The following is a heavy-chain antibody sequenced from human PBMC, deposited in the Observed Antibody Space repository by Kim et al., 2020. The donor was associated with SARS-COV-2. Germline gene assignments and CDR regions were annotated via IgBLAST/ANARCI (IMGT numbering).Heavy chain of an antibody. CDR1: GFTFSSYG. CDR3: AREIWDNSAWGRVWSYYLDY. J-gene: IGHJ4*02. V-gene: IGHV3-33*01. D-gene: IGHD6-19*01. CDR2: IWYDGSNE. Sequence: GRSLRLSCAASGFTFSSYGMYWVRQAPGKGLEWVAVIWYDGSNEYYADFVKGRFTISRDNSKNTLDLQMNSLRADDTAVYYCAREIWDNSAWGRVWSYYLDYWGQGTRVTVSS.